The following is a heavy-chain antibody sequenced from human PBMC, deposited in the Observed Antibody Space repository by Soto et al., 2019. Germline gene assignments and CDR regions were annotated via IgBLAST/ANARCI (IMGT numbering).Heavy chain of an antibody. J-gene: IGHJ6*02. D-gene: IGHD6-19*01. Sequence: PGESLKISCKASGYSFTTYWIGWVRQMPGKGLEGMVIIYPGDSDTRYSPSFQGQVTISADKSISTAYLQWSSLKASDTAMYYCARPREAGKNYYGVDVWGQGTTVTVSS. CDR3: ARPREAGKNYYGVDV. CDR2: IYPGDSDT. V-gene: IGHV5-51*01. CDR1: GYSFTTYW.